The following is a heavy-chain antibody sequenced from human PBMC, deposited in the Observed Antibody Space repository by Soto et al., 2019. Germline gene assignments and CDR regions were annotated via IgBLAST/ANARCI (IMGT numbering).Heavy chain of an antibody. CDR2: IYYSGST. Sequence: SETLSLTCTVSGGSISSGGYYWSWIRQHPGKGLEWIGYIYYSGSTYYNPSLKSRVTISVDTSKNQFSLKLSSVTAADTAVYYCAREQTTFGAVKSLYYYYGMDVWGQWTTVTVSS. V-gene: IGHV4-31*03. CDR1: GGSISSGGYY. CDR3: AREQTTFGAVKSLYYYYGMDV. D-gene: IGHD3-3*01. J-gene: IGHJ6*02.